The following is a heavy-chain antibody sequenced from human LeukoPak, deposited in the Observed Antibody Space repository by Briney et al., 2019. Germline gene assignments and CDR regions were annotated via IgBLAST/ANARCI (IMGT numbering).Heavy chain of an antibody. CDR3: AKDRAPMVVSYYMDV. D-gene: IGHD2-8*01. CDR2: IRYDGSNK. V-gene: IGHV3-30*02. J-gene: IGHJ6*03. CDR1: GFTFSSYG. Sequence: PGGSLRLSCAASGFTFSSYGMHWVRQAPGKGLEWVAFIRYDGSNKYYADSVKGRFTISRDNSKNTLFLQLNSLRAEDTAVYYCAKDRAPMVVSYYMDVWGKGTTVTVSS.